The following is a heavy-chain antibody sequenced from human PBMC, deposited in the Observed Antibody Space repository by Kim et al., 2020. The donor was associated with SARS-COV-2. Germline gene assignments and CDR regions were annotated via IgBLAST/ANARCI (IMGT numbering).Heavy chain of an antibody. D-gene: IGHD1-26*01. CDR3: AKDGEGGGYSDY. Sequence: GGSLRLSCAASGFTFSSYAMTWVRQAPGKGLQCVSFISAGGESTYYADSVKGRFTLSRDNSKNTLYLQMNSLRAEDTALYYCAKDGEGGGYSDYWGQGTLVTVSS. J-gene: IGHJ4*02. V-gene: IGHV3-23*01. CDR1: GFTFSSYA. CDR2: ISAGGEST.